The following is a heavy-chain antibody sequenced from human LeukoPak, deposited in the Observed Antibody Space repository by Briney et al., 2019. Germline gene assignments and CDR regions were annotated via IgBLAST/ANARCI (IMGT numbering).Heavy chain of an antibody. D-gene: IGHD6-13*01. CDR2: ILRSGSGT. Sequence: GGSLRLSCTASGFSFSSYAMNWVRQAPGQGLEWVSTILRSGSGTYYADSVKGRFTISRDNSKSTLYLQLNSLRAEDTALYYCAKEDAGYSSDFWGQGTLVTVSS. CDR3: AKEDAGYSSDF. J-gene: IGHJ4*02. V-gene: IGHV3-23*01. CDR1: GFSFSSYA.